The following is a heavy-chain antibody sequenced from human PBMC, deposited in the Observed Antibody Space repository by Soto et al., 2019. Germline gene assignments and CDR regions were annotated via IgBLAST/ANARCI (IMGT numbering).Heavy chain of an antibody. Sequence: QMQLVQSGAEVKKPGSSVKVSCKSSGGTFSSYEVNWVRQAPGQGLEWVGGVIPIVGTTKYAPKFQGRIAISADRSTTMSYIELSSLRSEDTAVYFCATTGDGYNFVFWGQGTPVTVSS. J-gene: IGHJ4*02. D-gene: IGHD5-12*01. CDR1: GGTFSSYE. V-gene: IGHV1-69*01. CDR3: ATTGDGYNFVF. CDR2: VIPIVGTT.